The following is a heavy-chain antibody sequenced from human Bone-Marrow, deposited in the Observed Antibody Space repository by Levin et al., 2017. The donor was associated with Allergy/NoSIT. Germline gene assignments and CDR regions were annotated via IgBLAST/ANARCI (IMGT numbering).Heavy chain of an antibody. D-gene: IGHD3-16*02. CDR1: GGSISGSY. Sequence: SQTLSLTCTVSGGSISGSYWSWIRQSPGKGLEWIGYVYYSGSTNYNPSLETRVTTSIDTSKNQFSLELTSVTAADTAVYYCARGLIIRGTNYFFDYWGQGTLATVSS. J-gene: IGHJ4*02. CDR3: ARGLIIRGTNYFFDY. V-gene: IGHV4-59*08. CDR2: VYYSGST.